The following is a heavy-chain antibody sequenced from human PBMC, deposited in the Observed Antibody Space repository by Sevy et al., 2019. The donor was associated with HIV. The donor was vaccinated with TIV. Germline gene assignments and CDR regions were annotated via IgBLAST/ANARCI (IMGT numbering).Heavy chain of an antibody. D-gene: IGHD2-15*01. CDR3: VRGPNCGVGGCQQISPYCLDV. CDR1: GFTFSDHY. Sequence: GGSQRLSCAASGFTFSDHYVDWVRQAPGKGLEWVGRIRNKAKGYTTEYAATVKGRFTISRDDSRSSVYLQTNRLKTQDSAVYYCVRGPNCGVGGCQQISPYCLDVWGKGATVTVSS. V-gene: IGHV3-72*01. J-gene: IGHJ6*03. CDR2: IRNKAKGYTT.